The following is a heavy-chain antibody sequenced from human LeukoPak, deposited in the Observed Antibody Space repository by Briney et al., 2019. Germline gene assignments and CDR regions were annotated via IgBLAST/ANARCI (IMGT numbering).Heavy chain of an antibody. Sequence: SLTCXVSXGSIXXXXXSWXRXPXGXGXXWIGYIYYSGSTNYNPSLKSRVTISVDTSKNQFSLKMSSVTAADTAVYYCARSLSSXXSGSYDYWGQGTXXXVSS. J-gene: IGHJ4*02. D-gene: IGHD3-10*01. CDR2: IYYSGST. CDR3: ARSLSSXXSGSYDY. CDR1: XGSIXXXX. V-gene: IGHV4-59*01.